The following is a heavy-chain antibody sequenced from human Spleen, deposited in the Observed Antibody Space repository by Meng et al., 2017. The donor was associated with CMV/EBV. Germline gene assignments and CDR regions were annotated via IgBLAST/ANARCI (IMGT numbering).Heavy chain of an antibody. J-gene: IGHJ4*02. CDR3: ARDRRAYCGGDCYSDY. D-gene: IGHD2-21*02. CDR2: ISAYNGNT. CDR1: GYTFTSYG. V-gene: IGHV1-18*01. Sequence: VPLVKSGAEVKKPGASVKVSYKASGYTFTSYGISWVRQAPGQGLEWMGWISAYNGNTNYAQKLQCRVTMTTDTSTSTAYMELRSLRSDDTAVYYCARDRRAYCGGDCYSDYWGQGTLVTVSS.